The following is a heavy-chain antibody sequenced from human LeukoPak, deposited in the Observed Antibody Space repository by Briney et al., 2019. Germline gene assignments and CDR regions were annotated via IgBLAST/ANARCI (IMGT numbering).Heavy chain of an antibody. CDR1: GFTFSSYG. CDR3: AIERGFDAFDI. D-gene: IGHD3-10*01. Sequence: GGSLRLSCAASGFTFSSYGMHWVRQAPGKGLEWVAVISYDGSNKYYADSVKGRFTISRDNSKNTLYLQMNSLRAEDTAVYYCAIERGFDAFDIWGQGTMVTVSS. J-gene: IGHJ3*02. CDR2: ISYDGSNK. V-gene: IGHV3-30*03.